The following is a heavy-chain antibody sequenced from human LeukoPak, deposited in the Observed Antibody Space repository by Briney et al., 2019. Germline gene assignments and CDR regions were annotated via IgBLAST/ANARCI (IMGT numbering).Heavy chain of an antibody. D-gene: IGHD1-26*01. CDR2: IWYDGSNK. J-gene: IGHJ6*02. V-gene: IGHV3-33*01. CDR1: GFTFSSYG. CDR3: ARVTTNYGMDV. Sequence: GGSLRLSCAASGFTFSSYGMHWVRQAQGRGLEWVAVIWYDGSNKYYADSVKGRFTISRDNSKNTLYLQMNSLRAEDTAVYYCARVTTNYGMDVWGQGTTVTVSS.